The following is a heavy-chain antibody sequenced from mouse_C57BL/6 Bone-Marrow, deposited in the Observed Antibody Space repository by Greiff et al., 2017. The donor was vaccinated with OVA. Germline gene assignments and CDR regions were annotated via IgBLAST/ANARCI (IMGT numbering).Heavy chain of an antibody. CDR2: IWGVGST. V-gene: IGHV2-6*01. CDR3: ASFHGEFAY. J-gene: IGHJ3*01. CDR1: RFSLTSYG. Sequence: VQLVESGPGLVAPSQSLSITCTVSRFSLTSYGVDWVRQSPGKGLEWLGVIWGVGSTNYNSALKSRLSISKDNSKSQVFLKMNSLQADDTAMYYCASFHGEFAYWGQGTLVTVSA.